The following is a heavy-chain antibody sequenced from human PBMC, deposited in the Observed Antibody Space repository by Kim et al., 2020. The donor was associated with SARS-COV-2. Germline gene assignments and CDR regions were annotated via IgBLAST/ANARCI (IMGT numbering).Heavy chain of an antibody. J-gene: IGHJ4*02. D-gene: IGHD6-13*01. V-gene: IGHV3-74*01. CDR2: MNPDGSNT. CDR1: GFTFSRYW. Sequence: GGSLRLSCAASGFTFSRYWMHWVRQTPEKGLVWVSRMNPDGSNTIYADSVKGRFTISRDNAKNTLYLQMNSLRAEDTAVYYCARDQTAAGPTTFDSWGQGTLVTVSS. CDR3: ARDQTAAGPTTFDS.